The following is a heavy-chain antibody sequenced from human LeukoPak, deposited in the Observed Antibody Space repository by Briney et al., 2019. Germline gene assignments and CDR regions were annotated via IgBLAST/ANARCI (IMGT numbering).Heavy chain of an antibody. Sequence: KPSETLSLTCTVSGGSISSGSYYWSWIRQPAGKGLEWIGEINHSGSTNYNPSLKSRVTISVDTSKNQFSLKLSSVTAADTAVYYCARSRRAPKGYYYYMDVWGKGTTVTVSS. CDR2: INHSGST. V-gene: IGHV4-61*10. CDR3: ARSRRAPKGYYYYMDV. CDR1: GGSISSGSYY. J-gene: IGHJ6*03.